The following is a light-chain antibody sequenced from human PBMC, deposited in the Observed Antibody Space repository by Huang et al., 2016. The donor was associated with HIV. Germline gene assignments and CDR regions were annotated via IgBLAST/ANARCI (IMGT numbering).Light chain of an antibody. V-gene: IGKV3-11*01. CDR3: QQRSNWPPLT. CDR2: DAS. CDR1: QSVSSY. J-gene: IGKJ4*01. Sequence: GERATLSCRASQSVSSYLAWYQQRPGQAPRLLIYDASNRATVIPARFSGSGSGTDFTLTISSLEPEDFAVYYCQQRSNWPPLTFGGGTKVEIK.